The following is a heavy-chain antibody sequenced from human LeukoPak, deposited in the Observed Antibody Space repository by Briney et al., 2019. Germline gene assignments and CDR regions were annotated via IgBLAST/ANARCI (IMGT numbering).Heavy chain of an antibody. CDR1: GYTFTSYG. Sequence: ASVKVSCKASGYTFTSYGISWVRQAPGQGLEWMGWISAYNGNTNYAQKLQGRVTMTTDTSTSTAYMELRSLRSDDTAVYYCAIQKQDHGDYDYWGQGTLVTVSS. D-gene: IGHD4-17*01. CDR2: ISAYNGNT. J-gene: IGHJ4*02. V-gene: IGHV1-18*01. CDR3: AIQKQDHGDYDY.